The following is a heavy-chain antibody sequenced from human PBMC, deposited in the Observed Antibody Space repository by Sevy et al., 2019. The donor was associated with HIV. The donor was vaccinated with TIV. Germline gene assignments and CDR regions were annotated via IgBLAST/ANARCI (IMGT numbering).Heavy chain of an antibody. CDR3: ARTGGDCYSKNECWFVS. CDR1: GFTFSAYS. Sequence: GGSLRLSCAASGFTFSAYSMNWVRQAPGKGLEWVSYISSSSGTIYYADSVKGQFTISRDNAKSSLYLQMNGLRAEDTAVYYCARTGGDCYSKNECWFVSWGQGTLVTVSS. J-gene: IGHJ5*01. D-gene: IGHD2-21*01. V-gene: IGHV3-48*01. CDR2: ISSSSGTI.